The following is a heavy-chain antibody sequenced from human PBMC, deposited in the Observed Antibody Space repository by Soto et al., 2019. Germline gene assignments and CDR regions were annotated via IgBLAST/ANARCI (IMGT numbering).Heavy chain of an antibody. CDR2: INAGNGNT. D-gene: IGHD2-15*01. V-gene: IGHV1-3*01. CDR3: ARSSCSGRSCYSHNCFDP. J-gene: IGHJ5*02. CDR1: GYTFTSYA. Sequence: QVQLVQSGAEVKKPGASVKVSCKASGYTFTSYAMHWVRQAPGQRLEWMGWINAGNGNTKYSQKFQGRVTITRDTSARTAYMELSSLRSEDTAVYYCARSSCSGRSCYSHNCFDPWGQVALVTVSS.